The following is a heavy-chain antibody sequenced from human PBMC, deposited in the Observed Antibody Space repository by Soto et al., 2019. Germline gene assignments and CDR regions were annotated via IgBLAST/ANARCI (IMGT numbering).Heavy chain of an antibody. CDR2: IYYSGST. D-gene: IGHD6-6*01. CDR3: ARATVPPYSSSSPNWFDP. CDR1: GGSISSSSYY. V-gene: IGHV4-39*01. Sequence: SETLSLTCTVSGGSISSSSYYWGWIRQPPGKGLEWIGSIYYSGSTYYNPSLKSRVTISVDTSKNQFSLKLSSVTAADTAVYYCARATVPPYSSSSPNWFDPWGQGTLVTVSS. J-gene: IGHJ5*02.